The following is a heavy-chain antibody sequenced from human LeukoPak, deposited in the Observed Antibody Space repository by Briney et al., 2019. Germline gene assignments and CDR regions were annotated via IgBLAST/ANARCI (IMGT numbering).Heavy chain of an antibody. J-gene: IGHJ5*02. CDR3: ARGAGYCSGTTCDRGQRWFDP. Sequence: SETLSLTCSVSGGSFSCHYWTWIRQPPGKGLDWIGEISYSGRTNYNPSLKSRVTISLDTSKNQFSLRLSSVTAADTSVYYCARGAGYCSGTTCDRGQRWFDPWGQGTLVTVSS. D-gene: IGHD2-2*02. CDR2: ISYSGRT. CDR1: GGSFSCHY. V-gene: IGHV4-34*01.